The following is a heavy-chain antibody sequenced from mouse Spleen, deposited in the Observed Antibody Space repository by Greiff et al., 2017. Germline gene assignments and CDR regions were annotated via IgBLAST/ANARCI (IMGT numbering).Heavy chain of an antibody. V-gene: IGHV5-12*02. CDR3: ARRNWAFDY. D-gene: IGHD4-1*01. CDR2: ISNGGGST. CDR1: GFTFSDYY. Sequence: EVMLVESGGGLVQPGGSLKLSCATSGFTFSDYYMYWVRQTPEKRLEWVAYISNGGGSTYYPDTVKGRFTISRDNAKNTLYLQMSRLKSEDTAMYYCARRNWAFDYWGQGTTLTVSS. J-gene: IGHJ2*01.